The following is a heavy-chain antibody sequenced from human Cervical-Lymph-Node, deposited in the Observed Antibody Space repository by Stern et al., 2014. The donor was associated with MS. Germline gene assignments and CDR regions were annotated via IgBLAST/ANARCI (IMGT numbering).Heavy chain of an antibody. Sequence: VQLVQSGAEVRKPGESLKLSCKASGYTFTDYWIGWGRQMPGKGLERMGIIYPRDSDITYSPSSQGPVTILSGRSISNAYLHWGSLRASDTAIYYCARRMPPDYWGQGTLVTVSS. CDR1: GYTFTDYW. V-gene: IGHV5-51*03. D-gene: IGHD2-2*01. CDR2: IYPRDSDI. CDR3: ARRMPPDY. J-gene: IGHJ4*02.